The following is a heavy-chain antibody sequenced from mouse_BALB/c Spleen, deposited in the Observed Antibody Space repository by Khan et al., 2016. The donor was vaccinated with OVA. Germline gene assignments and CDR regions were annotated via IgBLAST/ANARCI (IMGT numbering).Heavy chain of an antibody. CDR1: GFSLDKYS. CDR3: ARRGYDYGRGALFAY. CDR2: IWSAGST. D-gene: IGHD2-4*01. Sequence: QMQLEESGPGLVAPSQSLSITCTVSGFSLDKYSIHWIRQSPGKGLEWLGVIWSAGSTDYNAAFISRLTITKDNSRSQVFFQVNSLQPNDTAIYYCARRGYDYGRGALFAYWGQGTLVTVSA. J-gene: IGHJ3*01. V-gene: IGHV2-2*02.